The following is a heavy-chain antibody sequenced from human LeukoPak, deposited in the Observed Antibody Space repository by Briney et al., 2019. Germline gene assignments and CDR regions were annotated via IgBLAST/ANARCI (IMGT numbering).Heavy chain of an antibody. CDR1: GDSISRSTYY. Sequence: SETLSLTCTVSGDSISRSTYYWAWIRQPPGKGLEWIGSVYYGRSPYFNPSLESRATISVDTSKNHSSLKMSSVTAADTAVYYCARSSGTGTFSYWGQGTLVTVSS. V-gene: IGHV4-39*02. CDR3: ARSSGTGTFSY. D-gene: IGHD6-25*01. CDR2: VYYGRSP. J-gene: IGHJ4*02.